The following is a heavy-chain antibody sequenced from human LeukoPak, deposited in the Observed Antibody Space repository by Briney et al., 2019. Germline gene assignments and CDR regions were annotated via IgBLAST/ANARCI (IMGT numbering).Heavy chain of an antibody. D-gene: IGHD6-19*01. CDR1: EFTFNDYY. CDR2: ISGSGDTI. Sequence: PGGSLRLSCAASEFTFNDYYMTWIRQAPGKGLEWVSYISGSGDTIHYADSVKGRFTISRDNVKYSLYLQMNSLRAEDTAVYYCARDILGYGSFWGRGTQVTVSS. CDR3: ARDILGYGSF. J-gene: IGHJ4*02. V-gene: IGHV3-11*01.